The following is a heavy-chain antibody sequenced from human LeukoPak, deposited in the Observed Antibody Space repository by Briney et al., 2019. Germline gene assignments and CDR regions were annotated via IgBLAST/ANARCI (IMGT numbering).Heavy chain of an antibody. V-gene: IGHV3-66*01. Sequence: GGSLRLSCAASGFTVNSQYMSWVRQAPGKGLEWVSVIYTGGTTHYADSVKGRFTISRDNAKNTLYLQMNSLRAEDTAVYYCARRKVVSPYYYSMDVWGQGTTVTVSS. CDR3: ARRKVVSPYYYSMDV. CDR1: GFTVNSQY. D-gene: IGHD2-2*01. CDR2: IYTGGTT. J-gene: IGHJ6*02.